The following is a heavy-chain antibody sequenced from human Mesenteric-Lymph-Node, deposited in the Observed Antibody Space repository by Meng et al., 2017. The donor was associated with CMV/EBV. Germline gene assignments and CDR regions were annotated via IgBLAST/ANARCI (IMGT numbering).Heavy chain of an antibody. V-gene: IGHV3-13*01. D-gene: IGHD2-2*01. CDR2: IGTAGDT. CDR3: ARDLLVVVDAYYYYGMDV. Sequence: GGSLRLSCAASGFTFSSYDMHWVRQATGKGLEWVSGIGTAGDTYYPDSVKGRFTISRESARNSLYLQMNSLRAGDTAVYYCARDLLVVVDAYYYYGMDVWGQGTTVTVSS. J-gene: IGHJ6*02. CDR1: GFTFSSYD.